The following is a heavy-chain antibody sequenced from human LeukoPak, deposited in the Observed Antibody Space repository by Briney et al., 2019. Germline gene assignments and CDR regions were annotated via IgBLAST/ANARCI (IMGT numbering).Heavy chain of an antibody. CDR2: INPSGGST. J-gene: IGHJ3*02. CDR3: ASVKYSSSSSDAFDI. V-gene: IGHV1-46*01. CDR1: GYTFTSYY. D-gene: IGHD6-13*01. Sequence: ASVKVSCKASGYTFTSYYMHWVRQAPGEGLEWMGVINPSGGSTSYAQKFQGRVTMTRDTSTSTVYMELSSLRSEDTAVYYCASVKYSSSSSDAFDIWGQGTMVTVSS.